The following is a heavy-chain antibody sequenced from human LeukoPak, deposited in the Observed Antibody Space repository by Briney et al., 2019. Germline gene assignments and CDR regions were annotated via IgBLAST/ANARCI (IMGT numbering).Heavy chain of an antibody. CDR1: GGSISSGGYS. Sequence: SETLSLTCAVSGGSISSGGYSWSWIRQPPGKGLEWIGYIYHSGSTYYNPSLKSRVTIPVDRSKNQFSLKLSSVTAADTAVYYCARAAAKRSWFDPWGQGTLVTVSS. CDR2: IYHSGST. CDR3: ARAAAKRSWFDP. J-gene: IGHJ5*02. V-gene: IGHV4-30-2*01. D-gene: IGHD5-18*01.